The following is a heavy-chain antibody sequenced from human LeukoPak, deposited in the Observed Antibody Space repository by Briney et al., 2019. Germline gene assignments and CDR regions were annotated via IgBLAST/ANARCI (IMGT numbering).Heavy chain of an antibody. CDR2: ISGSGDNT. J-gene: IGHJ4*02. Sequence: GGSLRLSCAASGFTFSGFAMSWVRRTPGKGLEWVSGISGSGDNTLYADSVKGRFTISRDNSKDRLYLQMNGLRPDDTAVYYCARGIYYDILTGPPDYWGQGTLVTVSS. CDR3: ARGIYYDILTGPPDY. D-gene: IGHD3-9*01. V-gene: IGHV3-23*01. CDR1: GFTFSGFA.